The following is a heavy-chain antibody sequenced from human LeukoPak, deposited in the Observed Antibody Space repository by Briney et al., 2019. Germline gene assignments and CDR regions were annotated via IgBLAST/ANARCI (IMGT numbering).Heavy chain of an antibody. J-gene: IGHJ3*02. Sequence: PGGSLRLSCAASGFTFSSYGMSWVRQAPGKGLEWVSAISGSGGSTYYADSVKGRFTISRDNSKNTLYLQMNSLRAEDTAVYYCATMARYCSSTSCYAPDHDAFDIWGQGTMVTVSS. V-gene: IGHV3-23*01. D-gene: IGHD2-2*01. CDR2: ISGSGGST. CDR1: GFTFSSYG. CDR3: ATMARYCSSTSCYAPDHDAFDI.